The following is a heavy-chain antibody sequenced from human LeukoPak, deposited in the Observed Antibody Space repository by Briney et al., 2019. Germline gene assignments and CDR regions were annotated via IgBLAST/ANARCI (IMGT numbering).Heavy chain of an antibody. CDR3: ARGGAAAGTSFFDY. CDR1: GFTFSSYS. D-gene: IGHD6-13*01. Sequence: GRSLRLSCAASGFTFSSYSMNWVRQAPGKGLEWVSSISSSSSYIYYADSVKGRFTISRDNAKNSLYLQMNSLRAEDTAVYYCARGGAAAGTSFFDYWGQGTLVTVSS. CDR2: ISSSSSYI. J-gene: IGHJ4*02. V-gene: IGHV3-21*01.